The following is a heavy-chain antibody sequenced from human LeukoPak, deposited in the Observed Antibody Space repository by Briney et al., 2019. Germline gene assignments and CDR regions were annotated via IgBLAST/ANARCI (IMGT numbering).Heavy chain of an antibody. CDR3: ARDRLRYFDWLLWQYYFDY. Sequence: ASVKVSCKASGYTFTSYGISWVRQAPGQGLEWMGWISAYNGNTNYAQKLQGRVTMTTDTSTSTAYMELRSLRSDDTAVYYCARDRLRYFDWLLWQYYFDYWGQGTLVTVSS. D-gene: IGHD3-9*01. J-gene: IGHJ4*02. CDR2: ISAYNGNT. V-gene: IGHV1-18*01. CDR1: GYTFTSYG.